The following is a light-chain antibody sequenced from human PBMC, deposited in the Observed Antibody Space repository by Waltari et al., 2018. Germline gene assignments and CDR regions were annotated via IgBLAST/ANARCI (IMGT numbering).Light chain of an antibody. CDR1: TSLSSL. CDR3: QNYVTLPVT. Sequence: EIVLKQSPSTPSLSRGERAISSSAASTSLSSLVWYQQKPGQAPRLLIYDVSTRATGIPDRFSGSGSGTDFSLTISRLESEDFAVYYCQNYVTLPVTFGQGTKVEIK. J-gene: IGKJ1*01. CDR2: DVS. V-gene: IGKV3-20*01.